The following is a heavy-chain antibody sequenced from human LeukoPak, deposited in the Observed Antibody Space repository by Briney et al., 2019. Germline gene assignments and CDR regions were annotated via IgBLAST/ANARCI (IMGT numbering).Heavy chain of an antibody. J-gene: IGHJ4*02. D-gene: IGHD3-22*01. CDR2: ISAYNANT. CDR1: GYTFTSYG. Sequence: ASVKVSCKASGYTFTSYGFSWVRQAPGQALEWMGWISAYNANTHYAQKLQGRVTLTTDTSTSTAYMELRSLRSDDTAVYYCARDDPSRSYHDSSGYYYDQCLDYWGQGTLVTVSS. CDR3: ARDDPSRSYHDSSGYYYDQCLDY. V-gene: IGHV1-18*01.